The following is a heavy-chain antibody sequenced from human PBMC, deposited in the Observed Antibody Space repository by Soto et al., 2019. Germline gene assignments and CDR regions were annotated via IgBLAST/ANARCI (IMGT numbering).Heavy chain of an antibody. V-gene: IGHV3-23*01. CDR3: VNIDWGS. CDR2: ISSSGDRT. CDR1: GFTFSDYA. Sequence: EMQLLESGGGLVQSGGSPRLSCAASGFTFSDYAMSWGRQAPGKGLEWVAGISSSGDRTYYADSVKGRFTISRDNSKNTLDRQMNSLRAEDTAIYYWVNIDWGSWGQGTLVTASS. D-gene: IGHD3-9*01. J-gene: IGHJ5*02.